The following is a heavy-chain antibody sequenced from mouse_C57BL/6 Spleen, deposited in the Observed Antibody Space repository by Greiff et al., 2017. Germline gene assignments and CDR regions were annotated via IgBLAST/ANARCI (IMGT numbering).Heavy chain of an antibody. J-gene: IGHJ4*01. CDR3: TRDHYGSSSYAMDY. D-gene: IGHD1-1*01. Sequence: EVKLEESGEGLVKPGGSLKLSCAASGFTFSSYAMSWVRQTPEKRLEWVAYISSGGDYIYYADTVKGRFTISRDNARNTLYLQMSSLKSEDTAMYYCTRDHYGSSSYAMDYWGQGTSVTVSS. V-gene: IGHV5-9-1*02. CDR2: ISSGGDYI. CDR1: GFTFSSYA.